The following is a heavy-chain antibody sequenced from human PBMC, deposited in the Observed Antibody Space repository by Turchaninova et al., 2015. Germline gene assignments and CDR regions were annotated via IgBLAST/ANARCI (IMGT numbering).Heavy chain of an antibody. CDR1: GFTFSSYE. Sequence: VQPGGSLRLSCVASGFTFSSYEMDWVRQAPGQGLEWISYISTSGATRKDADSVRGRFTVSRDNAKNSLFLQMNSLRADDTAVYYCAREVGLDAFDIWVQGAMVTVSS. J-gene: IGHJ3*02. CDR2: ISTSGATR. CDR3: AREVGLDAFDI. V-gene: IGHV3-48*03.